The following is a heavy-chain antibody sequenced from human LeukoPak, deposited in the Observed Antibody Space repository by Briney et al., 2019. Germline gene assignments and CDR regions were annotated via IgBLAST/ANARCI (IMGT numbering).Heavy chain of an antibody. CDR2: IYYSGST. D-gene: IGHD3-10*01. Sequence: SETLSLTCTVSGGSISSGGYNWNWIRQHPGKGLEWIGYIYYSGSTFYNPSLKSRVIISIDRSKNQFSLKLSSVTAADSAVYYCARDGGYGSGSYYMAYWGQGTLVTVSS. J-gene: IGHJ4*02. V-gene: IGHV4-31*03. CDR1: GGSISSGGYN. CDR3: ARDGGYGSGSYYMAY.